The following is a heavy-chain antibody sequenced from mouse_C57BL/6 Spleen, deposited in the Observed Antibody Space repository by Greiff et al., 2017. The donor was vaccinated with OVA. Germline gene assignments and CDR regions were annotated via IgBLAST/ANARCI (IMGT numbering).Heavy chain of an antibody. CDR2: IHPNSGST. CDR1: GYTFTSYW. CDR3: ARGSPNRSHFDY. V-gene: IGHV1-64*01. D-gene: IGHD1-1*02. Sequence: QVQLQQPGAELVKPGASVKLSCKASGYTFTSYWMHWVKQRPGQGLEWIGMIHPNSGSTNYNEKFKSKATLTVDKSSSTAYMQLSSLTSEDSAVYYCARGSPNRSHFDYWGQGTTLTVSS. J-gene: IGHJ2*01.